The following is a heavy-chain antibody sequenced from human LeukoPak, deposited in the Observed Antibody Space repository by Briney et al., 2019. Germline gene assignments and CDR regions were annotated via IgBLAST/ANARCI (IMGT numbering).Heavy chain of an antibody. CDR1: GFTFDDYA. CDR2: ISWNSGSI. CDR3: ARRTYYYYYMDV. D-gene: IGHD3/OR15-3a*01. Sequence: PGGSLRLSCAAPGFTFDDYAMHWVRQAPGKGLEWISGISWNSGSIGYADSVKGRFTISRDNAKNTLYLQMNSLRAEDTAVYYCARRTYYYYYMDVWGKGTTVTVSS. J-gene: IGHJ6*03. V-gene: IGHV3-9*01.